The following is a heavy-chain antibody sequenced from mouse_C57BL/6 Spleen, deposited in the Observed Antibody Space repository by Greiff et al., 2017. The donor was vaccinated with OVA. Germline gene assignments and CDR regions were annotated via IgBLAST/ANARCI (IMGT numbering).Heavy chain of an antibody. CDR3: TTYPLKYFDY. Sequence: VQLKQSGAELVRPGASVKLSCTASGFNIKDDYMHWVKQRPEQGLEWIGWIDPENGDTEYASKFQGKATITADTSSNTAYLQLSSLTSEDTAVYYCTTYPLKYFDYWGQGTTLTVSS. CDR2: IDPENGDT. CDR1: GFNIKDDY. D-gene: IGHD1-3*01. J-gene: IGHJ2*01. V-gene: IGHV14-4*01.